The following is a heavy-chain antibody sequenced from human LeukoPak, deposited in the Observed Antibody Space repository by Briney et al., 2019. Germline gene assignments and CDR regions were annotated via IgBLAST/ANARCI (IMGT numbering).Heavy chain of an antibody. CDR1: GGSISSNNW. D-gene: IGHD3-22*01. CDR2: IYHSGTS. J-gene: IGHJ4*02. Sequence: SETLSLTCTVSGGSISSNNWWNWVRQPPGKGLEWIGEIYHSGTSNYNPSLKSRVTISLDKSKNQFSLRLNSVTAADTAVYYCARHYDSSGYHIDYWGQGTLVTVSS. V-gene: IGHV4-4*02. CDR3: ARHYDSSGYHIDY.